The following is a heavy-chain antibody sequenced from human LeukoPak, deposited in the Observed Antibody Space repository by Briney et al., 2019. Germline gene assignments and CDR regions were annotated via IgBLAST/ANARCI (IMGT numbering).Heavy chain of an antibody. J-gene: IGHJ4*02. CDR3: ARRSSWHNYFDY. D-gene: IGHD6-13*01. CDR1: GGSFSGYY. CDR2: INHSGST. V-gene: IGHV4-34*01. Sequence: SETLSLTCAVYGGSFSGYYWSWIRQPPGKGLEWIGEINHSGSTNYNPSLKSRVTISVDTSKNQFSLKLSSVTAADTAVYYCARRSSWHNYFDYWGQGTLVTVSS.